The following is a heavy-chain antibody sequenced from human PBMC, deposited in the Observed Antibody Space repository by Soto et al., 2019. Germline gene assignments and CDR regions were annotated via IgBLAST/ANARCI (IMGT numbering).Heavy chain of an antibody. CDR1: GFTFSSHG. V-gene: IGHV3-30*18. CDR2: ISYDVTYK. Sequence: VGSLRLSCAASGFTFSSHGLHWVRQAPGKGLEWVAFISYDVTYKYYADSVKGRFTISRDNSENTVYLQMNSLRADDTAVYYCAKGALYDSSGYYYDHWGQGALVTVSS. CDR3: AKGALYDSSGYYYDH. D-gene: IGHD3-22*01. J-gene: IGHJ5*02.